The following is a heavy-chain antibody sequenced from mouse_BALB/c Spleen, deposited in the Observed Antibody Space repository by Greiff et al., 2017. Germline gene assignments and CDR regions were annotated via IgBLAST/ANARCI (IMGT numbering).Heavy chain of an antibody. V-gene: IGHV5-6*01. CDR2: ISSGGSYT. Sequence: EVNVVESGGDLVKPGGSLKLSCAASGFTFSSYGMSWVRQTPDKRLEWVATISSGGSYTYYPDSVKGRFTISRDNAKNTLYLQMSSLKSEDTAMYYCARTGSYYFDYWGQGTTLTVSS. CDR1: GFTFSSYG. J-gene: IGHJ2*01. CDR3: ARTGSYYFDY.